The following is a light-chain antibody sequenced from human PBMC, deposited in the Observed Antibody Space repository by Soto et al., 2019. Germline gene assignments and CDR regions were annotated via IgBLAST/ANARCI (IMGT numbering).Light chain of an antibody. CDR1: QGFASS. V-gene: IGKV1-9*01. Sequence: DIQLTQSPSFLSASVGDRVTISCRASQGFASSLAWYQLIPGKAPKLIIYSASTLQSGVPSRFSGSGSGTEFTLTISSLQPEDFATYYCQQFNTYPQLTFGGGTKVEIK. CDR3: QQFNTYPQLT. CDR2: SAS. J-gene: IGKJ4*01.